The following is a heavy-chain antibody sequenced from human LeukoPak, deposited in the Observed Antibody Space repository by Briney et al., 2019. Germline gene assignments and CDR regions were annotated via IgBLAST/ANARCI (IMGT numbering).Heavy chain of an antibody. CDR3: AKDKAAAGTFDY. V-gene: IGHV3-23*01. Sequence: PGGSLRLSCAASGFTFSSYAMSWVRQAPGKGLEWVSAISGSGGSTYYADSVKGRFTISRDNSKNTLYLQTNSLRAEDTAVYYCAKDKAAAGTFDYWGQGTLVTVSS. D-gene: IGHD6-13*01. J-gene: IGHJ4*02. CDR2: ISGSGGST. CDR1: GFTFSSYA.